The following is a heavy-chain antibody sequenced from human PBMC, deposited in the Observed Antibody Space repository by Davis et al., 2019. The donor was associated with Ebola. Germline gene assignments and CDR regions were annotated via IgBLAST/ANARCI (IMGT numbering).Heavy chain of an antibody. CDR2: IYPGDSDT. Sequence: GESLKISCKDSGNSFTSHWIGWVRQMPGKGLEWMGIIYPGDSDTRYRPSFQDQVTISADKSMKTAFLQWSSLKASDSGMYYCASLRRTITGMDDGFDIWGQGTMVTVSS. J-gene: IGHJ3*02. CDR3: ASLRRTITGMDDGFDI. D-gene: IGHD2-8*02. V-gene: IGHV5-51*01. CDR1: GNSFTSHW.